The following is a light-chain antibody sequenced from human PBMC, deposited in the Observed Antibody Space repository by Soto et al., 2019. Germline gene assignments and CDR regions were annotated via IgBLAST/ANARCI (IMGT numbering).Light chain of an antibody. Sequence: DNQMTQSPSSLSAAVGDRVTITCRASQTISNFLNWYQQKPGKAPKLLIYATFTLQGGVPSRFSGNASGTDFTLTISSLQPDDLATYYCQQSYSSLQTFGQGTKVEIK. J-gene: IGKJ1*01. CDR1: QTISNF. V-gene: IGKV1-39*01. CDR3: QQSYSSLQT. CDR2: ATF.